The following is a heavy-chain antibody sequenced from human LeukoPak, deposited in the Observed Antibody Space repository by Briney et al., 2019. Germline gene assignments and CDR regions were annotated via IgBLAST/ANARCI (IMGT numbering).Heavy chain of an antibody. J-gene: IGHJ4*02. CDR1: GGSFSGYY. CDR3: ARGGKWIQLWCFDY. Sequence: SETLSLTCAVYGGSFSGYYWSWIRQPPGKGLEWIGEINHSGCTNYNPSLKSRVTISVDTSKNQFSLKLSSVTAADTAVYYCARGGKWIQLWCFDYWGQGTLVTVSS. V-gene: IGHV4-34*01. CDR2: INHSGCT. D-gene: IGHD5-18*01.